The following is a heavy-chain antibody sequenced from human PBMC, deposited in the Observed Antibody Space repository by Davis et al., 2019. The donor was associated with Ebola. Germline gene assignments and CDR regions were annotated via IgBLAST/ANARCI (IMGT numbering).Heavy chain of an antibody. CDR3: ARDLYYYDSSGYSYYFDY. CDR1: EFTFTDSW. D-gene: IGHD3-22*01. Sequence: GESLKISCAASEFTFTDSWMHWVRQVPGKGLVWVARINSDGSTTHYADSVKGRFTISRDNAKNTLYLQMNSLRAEDTAVYYCARDLYYYDSSGYSYYFDYWGQGTLVTVSS. CDR2: INSDGSTT. V-gene: IGHV3-74*01. J-gene: IGHJ4*02.